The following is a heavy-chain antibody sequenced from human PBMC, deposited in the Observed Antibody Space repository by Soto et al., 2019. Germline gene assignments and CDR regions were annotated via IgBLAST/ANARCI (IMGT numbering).Heavy chain of an antibody. CDR1: GGTFSSYA. Sequence: SVKVSCKASGGTFSSYAISWVRQAPGQGLEWMGGIIPIFGTANCAQKFQGRVTITADESTSTAYMELSSLRSEDTAVYYCARDYRITGTHFDYWGQGTLVTVSS. J-gene: IGHJ4*02. D-gene: IGHD1-7*01. CDR3: ARDYRITGTHFDY. CDR2: IIPIFGTA. V-gene: IGHV1-69*13.